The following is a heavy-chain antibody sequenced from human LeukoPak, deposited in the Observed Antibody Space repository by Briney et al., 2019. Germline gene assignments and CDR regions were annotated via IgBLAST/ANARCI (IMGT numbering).Heavy chain of an antibody. CDR1: GYTFTSYD. D-gene: IGHD3-3*01. Sequence: ASVKVSCKASGYTFTSYDINWVRQATGQGLEWMGWMNPNSGNTGYAQKFQGRVTMTRNTSISTAYMELSSLRSEDTAVYYCARDWARLEWLLDYYYYGMDVWGQGTTVTVSS. J-gene: IGHJ6*02. CDR2: MNPNSGNT. CDR3: ARDWARLEWLLDYYYYGMDV. V-gene: IGHV1-8*01.